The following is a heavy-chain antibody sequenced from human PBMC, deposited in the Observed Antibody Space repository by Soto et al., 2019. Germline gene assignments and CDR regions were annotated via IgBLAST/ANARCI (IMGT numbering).Heavy chain of an antibody. CDR3: ARMVVTAIPPYYYYGMDV. V-gene: IGHV4-59*01. D-gene: IGHD2-21*02. CDR2: IYYSGGT. Sequence: SETLSLTCTVSGGSISSYYWSWIRQPPGKGLEWIGYIYYSGGTNYNPSLKSRVTISVDTSKNQFSLKLSSVTAADTAVYYCARMVVTAIPPYYYYGMDVWGQGTTVTVSS. J-gene: IGHJ6*02. CDR1: GGSISSYY.